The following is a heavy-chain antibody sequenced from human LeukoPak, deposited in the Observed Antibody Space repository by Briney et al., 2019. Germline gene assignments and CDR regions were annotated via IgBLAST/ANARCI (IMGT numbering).Heavy chain of an antibody. CDR3: ARQAMVVAALLDC. V-gene: IGHV4-39*01. CDR2: IYYSGST. CDR1: GGSISSSSYY. J-gene: IGHJ4*02. D-gene: IGHD2-15*01. Sequence: PSETLSLTCAVSGGSISSSSYYWGWIRQPPGKGLEWIGNIYYSGSTYYNPSLMSRVTISVDTSKNHFSLKLSSVTAADTAVYYCARQAMVVAALLDCWGQGTLVTVSS.